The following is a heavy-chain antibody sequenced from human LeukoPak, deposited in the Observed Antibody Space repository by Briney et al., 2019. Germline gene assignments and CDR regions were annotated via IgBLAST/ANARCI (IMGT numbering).Heavy chain of an antibody. Sequence: PGGSLRLSCAASGFTFSSYAMHWVRQAPGKGLEWLAVISYDGSNKYYADSVKGRFTISRDNSKNTLYLQMNSLRAEDTAVYYCARESSGWFTYYYYYMDVWGKGTTVTVSS. J-gene: IGHJ6*03. V-gene: IGHV3-30*04. D-gene: IGHD6-19*01. CDR1: GFTFSSYA. CDR3: ARESSGWFTYYYYYMDV. CDR2: ISYDGSNK.